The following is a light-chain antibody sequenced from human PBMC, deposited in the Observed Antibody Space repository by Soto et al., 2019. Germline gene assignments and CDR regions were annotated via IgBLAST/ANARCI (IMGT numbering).Light chain of an antibody. Sequence: VLSKKQGTLSLSPGDRATLSCRSRQSVSSSYLAWYQQKPGQAPRLLIYGASSRATGIPDRFSGSGSGTDFTLTISRLEPEDFAVYYCQQYGSSPGTFGQGTKVYIK. CDR2: GAS. J-gene: IGKJ1*01. CDR1: QSVSSSY. CDR3: QQYGSSPGT. V-gene: IGKV3-20*01.